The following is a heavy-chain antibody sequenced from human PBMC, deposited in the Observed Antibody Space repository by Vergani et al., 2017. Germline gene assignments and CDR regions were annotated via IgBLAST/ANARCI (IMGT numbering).Heavy chain of an antibody. J-gene: IGHJ5*02. CDR1: GGSRSGYF. CDR2: TNAIGSA. D-gene: IGHD2/OR15-2a*01. V-gene: IGHV4-34*02. CDR3: ASRRPSVXLGSKSNARTFYS. Sequence: QVHLQQRGAGVLKTSETLFLTCGDIGGSRSGYFWSWIRQSPGRGLEWIGETNAIGSAKYSPSATSRVTISVDTSSGEFTLTVNSVTAADTGLYFCASRRPSVXLGSKSNARTFYSWGQGTLVTVSS.